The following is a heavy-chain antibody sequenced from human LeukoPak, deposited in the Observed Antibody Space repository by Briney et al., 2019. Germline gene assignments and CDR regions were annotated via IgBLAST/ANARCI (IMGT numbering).Heavy chain of an antibody. CDR1: GDSVSTNRAS. CDR3: ARVSMDDNGWYANWFDP. D-gene: IGHD6-19*01. V-gene: IGHV6-1*01. CDR2: TYYKSAWYT. Sequence: SQTLSPTCAISGDSVSTNRASWNWIRQSPSRGLQWLGRTYYKSAWYTEYAESMKGRITISPDTPKNQFSLQLNSVTPEDTAVYYCARVSMDDNGWYANWFDPWGQGTLVTVSS. J-gene: IGHJ5*02.